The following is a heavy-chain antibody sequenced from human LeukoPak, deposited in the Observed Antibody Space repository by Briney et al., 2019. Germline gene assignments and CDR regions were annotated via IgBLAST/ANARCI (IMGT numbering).Heavy chain of an antibody. CDR2: IIPILGIA. D-gene: IGHD3-10*01. CDR3: ARGRTTMVVDY. Sequence: SVKVSCKASGGTFSSYTISWVRQAPGQGLEWMGRIIPILGIANYAQKFQGRVTIIADKSTSTAYMELSSLRSEDTAVYYCARGRTTMVVDYWGQGTLVTVSS. CDR1: GGTFSSYT. V-gene: IGHV1-69*02. J-gene: IGHJ4*02.